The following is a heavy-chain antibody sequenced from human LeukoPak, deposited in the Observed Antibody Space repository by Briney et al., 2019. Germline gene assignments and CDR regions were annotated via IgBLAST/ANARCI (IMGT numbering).Heavy chain of an antibody. CDR2: MNPGTGTT. J-gene: IGHJ2*01. V-gene: IGHV1-2*02. Sequence: GASVKVSCKASGFVFTGYYMHWVRQAPGQGLEWMGWMNPGTGTTKYSQKFQGRVTMSRDTSSTTAYMELNRLTSDDTAVYYCARDGSGFSPYCYFDLWGRGTLVTVSS. CDR1: GFVFTGYY. D-gene: IGHD3-3*01. CDR3: ARDGSGFSPYCYFDL.